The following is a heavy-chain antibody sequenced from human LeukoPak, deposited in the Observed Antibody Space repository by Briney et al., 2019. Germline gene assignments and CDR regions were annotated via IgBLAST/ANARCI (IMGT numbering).Heavy chain of an antibody. CDR2: ISYDGSNK. V-gene: IGHV3-30*18. CDR3: VKGYYDFDY. J-gene: IGHJ4*02. Sequence: PGGSLRLSCTASGFSFSNYGMHWVRQAPGKGLEWVTVISYDGSNKYYADSVKGRVTISRDNSKNTLYLQMNSLRAEDTAVYYYVKGYYDFDYWGQGTLVTVSS. CDR1: GFSFSNYG. D-gene: IGHD3-3*01.